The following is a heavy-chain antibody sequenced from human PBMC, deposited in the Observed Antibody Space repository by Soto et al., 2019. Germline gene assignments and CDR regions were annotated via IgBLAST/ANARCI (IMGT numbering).Heavy chain of an antibody. CDR2: IYWDDDK. CDR1: GFSLSTSRGG. CDR3: VHTSGAGNSACFDY. Sequence: QITLKESGPTLVKPTQTLTLTCTFSGFSLSTSRGGVGWIRQPPGKALEWLALIYWDDDKRYSPSLKSRLTITEDTSKNQVVLTMTNTDPVDTATYYCVHTSGAGNSACFDYWGQGTLVTVSS. V-gene: IGHV2-5*02. D-gene: IGHD6-13*01. J-gene: IGHJ4*02.